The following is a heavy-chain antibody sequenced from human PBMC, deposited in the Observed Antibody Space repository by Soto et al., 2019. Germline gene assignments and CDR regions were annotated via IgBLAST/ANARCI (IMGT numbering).Heavy chain of an antibody. V-gene: IGHV3-23*01. CDR2: ISGSGGST. CDR3: AKDLSQKMAPSYFDY. D-gene: IGHD5-12*01. Sequence: GGSLRLSCAASVFTFSRYAMSWVRPAAGKGLEWVSAISGSGGSTYYADSVKGRFTISRDNSKNTLYLQMNSLRAEDTAVYYCAKDLSQKMAPSYFDYWGQGTLVTVSS. CDR1: VFTFSRYA. J-gene: IGHJ4*02.